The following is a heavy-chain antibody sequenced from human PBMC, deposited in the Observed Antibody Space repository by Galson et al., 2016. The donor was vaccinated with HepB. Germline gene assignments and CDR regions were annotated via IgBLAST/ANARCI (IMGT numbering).Heavy chain of an antibody. CDR2: SIPVFGTV. CDR1: GGTFSSYS. V-gene: IGHV1-69*13. J-gene: IGHJ6*02. CDR3: ASAIDTVMVPPTQRYYAMDV. Sequence: SVKVSCKASGGTFSSYSMNWVRQAPGQGLEWMGGSIPVFGTVKYAERFQGRIMIVADESTSTAYVELRSLRSEDEAIYYCASAIDTVMVPPTQRYYAMDVWGQGITVTVSS. D-gene: IGHD3-10*01.